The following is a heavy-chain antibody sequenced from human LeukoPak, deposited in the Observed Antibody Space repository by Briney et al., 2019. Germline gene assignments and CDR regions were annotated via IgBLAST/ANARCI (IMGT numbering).Heavy chain of an antibody. J-gene: IGHJ4*02. CDR1: GYTFTGYY. CDR3: ARGPRITMIVVVTPFDY. Sequence: ASVTVSCKASGYTFTGYYMRWVRQAPGQGLEWMGWINPNSGGTNYAQKFQGRVTMTRDTSINTAYMELSRLRSDDTAVYCCARGPRITMIVVVTPFDYWGQGTLVTVSS. D-gene: IGHD3-22*01. V-gene: IGHV1-2*02. CDR2: INPNSGGT.